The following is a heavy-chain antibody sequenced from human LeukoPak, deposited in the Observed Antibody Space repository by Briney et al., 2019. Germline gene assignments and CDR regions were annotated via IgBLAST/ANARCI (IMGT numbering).Heavy chain of an antibody. D-gene: IGHD3-3*01. Sequence: GASVKVSCKASGYTFTSYYMHWVRQAPGQGLEWLGIINPSGGSTSYAQKFQGRVTMTRDTSTSTVYMELSSLRSEDTAVYYCARVPNYDFWSGYFDYWGQGTLVTVSS. CDR1: GYTFTSYY. CDR3: ARVPNYDFWSGYFDY. J-gene: IGHJ4*02. V-gene: IGHV1-46*01. CDR2: INPSGGST.